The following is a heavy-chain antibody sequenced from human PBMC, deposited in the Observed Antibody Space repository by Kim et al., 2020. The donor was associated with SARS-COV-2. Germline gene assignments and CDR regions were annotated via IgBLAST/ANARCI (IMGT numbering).Heavy chain of an antibody. V-gene: IGHV4-39*01. J-gene: IGHJ4*02. CDR1: GGSITSSKFY. Sequence: WETLSLTCTVSGGSITSSKFYWAWIRQSPGKGLERIGSVYYTGSTFDNPSLKSRVTLSVDTSKSQFSLRLTSVTASDTAVYYCASHPQERFFSSFPFDLWGQGTLVTVSS. CDR3: ASHPQERFFSSFPFDL. CDR2: VYYTGST. D-gene: IGHD3-3*02.